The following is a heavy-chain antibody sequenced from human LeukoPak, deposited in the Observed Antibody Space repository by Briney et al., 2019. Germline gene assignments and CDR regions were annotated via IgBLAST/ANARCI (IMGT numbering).Heavy chain of an antibody. CDR2: IFYSGTT. V-gene: IGHV4-39*01. CDR1: GGSIRSNSYY. D-gene: IGHD6-25*01. Sequence: SQTLSLTCIVSGGSIRSNSYYWGWIRQPPGKGLEWIGSIFYSGTTYYNPSLKSRVTISVDTSKNQFSLKLSSVTAADTAVYYCARTSGYLSFWFDPWGQGTLVTVSS. J-gene: IGHJ5*02. CDR3: ARTSGYLSFWFDP.